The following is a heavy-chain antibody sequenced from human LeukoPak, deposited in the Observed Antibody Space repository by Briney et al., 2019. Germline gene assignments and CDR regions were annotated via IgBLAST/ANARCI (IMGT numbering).Heavy chain of an antibody. J-gene: IGHJ6*02. CDR2: MSPNSGNT. CDR1: GYTLTSYD. CDR3: ARSRPMVRGVIVYYGMDV. V-gene: IGHV1-8*01. Sequence: GASVKVSCKDSGYTLTSYDINWVRQASGQGLEWMGWMSPNSGNTGYAQKFQGRVSMTSNTSIRTAYMELSSLRSEDTAVYYCARSRPMVRGVIVYYGMDVWGQGTTVTVSS. D-gene: IGHD3-10*01.